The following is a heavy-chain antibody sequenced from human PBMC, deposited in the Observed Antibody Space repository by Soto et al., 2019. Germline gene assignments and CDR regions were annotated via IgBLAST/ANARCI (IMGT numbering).Heavy chain of an antibody. CDR1: GGSVSSYY. CDR3: AREDRRDGYSFDY. D-gene: IGHD4-4*01. Sequence: SETLSLTCTVSGGSVSSYYWSWIRQPPGKGLEWIGYIYYSGSTNYNPSLKSRVTISVDTSKNQFSLKLSSVTAADTAVYYCAREDRRDGYSFDYWGQGTPVTVSS. J-gene: IGHJ4*02. V-gene: IGHV4-59*02. CDR2: IYYSGST.